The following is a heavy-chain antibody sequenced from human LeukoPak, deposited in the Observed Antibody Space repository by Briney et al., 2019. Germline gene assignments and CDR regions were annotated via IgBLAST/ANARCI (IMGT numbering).Heavy chain of an antibody. J-gene: IGHJ6*03. CDR2: I. CDR1: GFTFGDYA. V-gene: IGHV3-69-1*01. CDR3: ARVLRYCSGGNCYSGGLGYMDV. D-gene: IGHD2-15*01. Sequence: GALRLSCTASGFTFGDYAMSWVRQAPGKGLEWVSSIKGRFTISRDNAKNSLFLQMNSLRAEDTAVYYCARVLRYCSGGNCYSGGLGYMDVWGKGTTVTISS.